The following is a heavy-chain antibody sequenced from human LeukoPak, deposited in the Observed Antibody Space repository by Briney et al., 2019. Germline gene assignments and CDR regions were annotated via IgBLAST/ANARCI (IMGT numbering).Heavy chain of an antibody. CDR1: GLTFSSSW. J-gene: IGHJ4*02. Sequence: GGSLRLSFAASGLTFSSSWMTGVRQTPGKGLEGVANAKEDGSEKYYVDSVKGRFTISRDNAKNSLYLQMNSLRAEDTALYYCATDVGADWGQGTLVTVSS. CDR3: ATDVGAD. CDR2: AKEDGSEK. V-gene: IGHV3-7*01.